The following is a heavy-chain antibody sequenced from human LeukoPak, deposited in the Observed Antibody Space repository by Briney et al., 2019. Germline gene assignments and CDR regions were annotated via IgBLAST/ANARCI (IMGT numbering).Heavy chain of an antibody. Sequence: PSETLSLTCTVSGYSISSGYYWGWIRQPPGKGLEWIGSIYQSGSTYYNPSLKSRVTISVDTSKNQFSLKLSSATAADTAVYYCAREITLVVPPGWFDPWGQGTLVTVSS. D-gene: IGHD2-2*01. CDR3: AREITLVVPPGWFDP. CDR1: GYSISSGYY. V-gene: IGHV4-38-2*02. CDR2: IYQSGST. J-gene: IGHJ5*02.